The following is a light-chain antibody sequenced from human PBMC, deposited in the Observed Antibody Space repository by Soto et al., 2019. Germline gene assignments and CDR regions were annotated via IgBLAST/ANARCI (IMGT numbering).Light chain of an antibody. J-gene: IGKJ5*01. CDR2: GAS. V-gene: IGKV3-11*01. CDR3: QQRSNWRPIT. CDR1: QSVNRN. Sequence: EILLTQSPATLSVSPGERATLSCRASQSVNRNLAWYQQKPGQAPRLLIYGASSRAYGIPARFSGSESGTDFTLTLRSLEPEDFAVYYCQQRSNWRPITFGQGTRLEIK.